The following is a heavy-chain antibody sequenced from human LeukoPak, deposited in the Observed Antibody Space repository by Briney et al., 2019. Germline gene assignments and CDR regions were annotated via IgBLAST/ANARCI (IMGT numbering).Heavy chain of an antibody. CDR1: GFSFSVYW. J-gene: IGHJ4*02. CDR3: ARANRCFDY. Sequence: PGGSLRLSCAASGFSFSVYWMHWVRQAPGKGPVWVSRIKTDGSITDYADSVKGRFTISRDNAKNSLYLQMNSLRAEDTALYYCARANRCFDYWGQGTLVTVSS. CDR2: IKTDGSIT. V-gene: IGHV3-74*01. D-gene: IGHD1-14*01.